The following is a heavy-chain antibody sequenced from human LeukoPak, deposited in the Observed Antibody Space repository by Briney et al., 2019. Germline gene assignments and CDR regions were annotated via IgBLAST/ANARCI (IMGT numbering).Heavy chain of an antibody. CDR2: ISGSGGST. J-gene: IGHJ4*02. CDR3: AKGGSSGYYFPFDY. CDR1: GFTFSSYA. V-gene: IGHV3-23*01. D-gene: IGHD3-22*01. Sequence: GGSLRLSCAASGFTFSSYAMSWVREAPGKGLEWVSAISGSGGSTYYADSVKGRFTISRDNSKNTLYLQMNSLRAEDTAVYYCAKGGSSGYYFPFDYWGQGTLVTVSS.